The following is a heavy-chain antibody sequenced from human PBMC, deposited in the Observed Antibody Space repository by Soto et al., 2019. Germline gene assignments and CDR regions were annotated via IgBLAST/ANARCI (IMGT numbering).Heavy chain of an antibody. J-gene: IGHJ4*02. Sequence: SETLCLTCTVSGGSISSYYWSWIRQPPGKGLEWIGYIYYSGSTNYNPSLKSRVTISVDTSKNQFSLKLSSVTAADTAVYYCARAHSSGWYEMYYFDYWGQGTLVTVSS. CDR3: ARAHSSGWYEMYYFDY. CDR2: IYYSGST. V-gene: IGHV4-59*01. CDR1: GGSISSYY. D-gene: IGHD6-19*01.